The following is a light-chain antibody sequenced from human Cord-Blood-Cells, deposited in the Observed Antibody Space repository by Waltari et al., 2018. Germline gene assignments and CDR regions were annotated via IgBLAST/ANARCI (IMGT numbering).Light chain of an antibody. J-gene: IGLJ3*02. CDR3: SSYTSSSTWV. V-gene: IGLV2-14*03. CDR1: SSDVGGYNY. Sequence: QSALTQPASVSGSPGQSITISCTGTSSDVGGYNYVSWYQRHPGKAPKLMIYDVSKRPSGVSTRFSGSKSCNTASLTTSGLQADDEADYYCSSYTSSSTWVFGGGTKLTVL. CDR2: DVS.